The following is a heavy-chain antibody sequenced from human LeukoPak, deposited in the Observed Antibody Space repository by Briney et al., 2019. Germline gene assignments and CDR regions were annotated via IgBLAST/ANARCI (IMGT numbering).Heavy chain of an antibody. CDR1: GFTFSSYA. CDR3: ARGLRSIVGATTNY. CDR2: ISYDGSNK. V-gene: IGHV3-30-3*01. J-gene: IGHJ4*02. Sequence: GGSLRLSCAASGFTFSSYAMHWVRQAPGKGLEWVAVISYDGSNKYYADSVKGRFTISRDNSKNTLYLQMNSLRAEDTAVYYCARGLRSIVGATTNYWGQGTLVTVSS. D-gene: IGHD1-26*01.